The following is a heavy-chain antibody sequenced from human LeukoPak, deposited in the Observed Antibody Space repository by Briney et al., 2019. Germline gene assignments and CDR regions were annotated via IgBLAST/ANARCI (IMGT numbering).Heavy chain of an antibody. D-gene: IGHD6-13*01. J-gene: IGHJ6*03. Sequence: PSETLSLTCSVSGGSISNYFWSWIRQPPGKGLECIGFIYYSETTNYNPSFKSRVTVSVDTSKNQFSLKLNSVTAADTAVYYCARDRVGQQLVGRKYYYYYMDVWGKGTTVTISS. CDR1: GGSISNYF. CDR3: ARDRVGQQLVGRKYYYYYMDV. V-gene: IGHV4-59*01. CDR2: IYYSETT.